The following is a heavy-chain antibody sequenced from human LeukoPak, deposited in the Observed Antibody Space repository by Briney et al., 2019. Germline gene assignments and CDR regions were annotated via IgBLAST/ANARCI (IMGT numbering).Heavy chain of an antibody. CDR3: ARDTGYCSGGSCYNDY. CDR1: VYTLTSYY. J-gene: IGHJ4*02. V-gene: IGHV1-46*01. CDR2: INPSGGRT. Sequence: SSVKVSCLASVYTLTSYYMHGVRQAPSQGLDWMGIINPSGGRTSYAQKFQGGVTMIRDMSTSTVYMELSSMRSEDTAVYYCARDTGYCSGGSCYNDYWGQGTLVTVSS. D-gene: IGHD2-15*01.